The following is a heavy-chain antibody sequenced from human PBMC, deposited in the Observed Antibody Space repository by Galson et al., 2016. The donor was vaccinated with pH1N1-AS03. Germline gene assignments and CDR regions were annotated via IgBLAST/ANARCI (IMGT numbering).Heavy chain of an antibody. Sequence: SLRLSCAASGFVFSTSAIHWVRQSPGKGLEWVAFIRYDESIKNYGDSVKGRFAISRDNSKNTVDLEMNSLRPEDSAVYYCVKGGGYSHGSLEYYFDSWGQGSLVTVSS. V-gene: IGHV3-30*02. J-gene: IGHJ4*02. CDR1: GFVFSTSA. D-gene: IGHD3-10*01. CDR3: VKGGGYSHGSLEYYFDS. CDR2: IRYDESIK.